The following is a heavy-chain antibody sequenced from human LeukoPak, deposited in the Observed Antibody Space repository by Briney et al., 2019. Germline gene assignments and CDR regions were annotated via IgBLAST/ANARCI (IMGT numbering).Heavy chain of an antibody. CDR2: IIPIFGTT. V-gene: IGHV1-69*13. J-gene: IGHJ6*03. CDR1: GYTFTSYA. Sequence: SVKVSCKASGYTFTSYAMSWVRQAPGQGLEWMGGIIPIFGTTNYAQKFQGRVTITADESTSTAYMELSSLRSEDTAVYYCARVGYCSGGSCPRRNYYYYYMDVWGKGTTVTISS. CDR3: ARVGYCSGGSCPRRNYYYYYMDV. D-gene: IGHD2-15*01.